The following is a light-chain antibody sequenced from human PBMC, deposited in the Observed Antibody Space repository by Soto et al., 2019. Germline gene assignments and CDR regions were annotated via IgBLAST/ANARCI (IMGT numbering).Light chain of an antibody. CDR2: EDD. Sequence: FMLTQPHSVSESPGKTVTISCTRSSGSIANNYVQWYQQRPGSAPTTVIYEDDERPSGVPDRFSGSIDRSSNSASLTISGLKTEDEADYYCQSYDSSNLVFGGGTKLTVL. CDR1: SGSIANNY. J-gene: IGLJ3*02. V-gene: IGLV6-57*04. CDR3: QSYDSSNLV.